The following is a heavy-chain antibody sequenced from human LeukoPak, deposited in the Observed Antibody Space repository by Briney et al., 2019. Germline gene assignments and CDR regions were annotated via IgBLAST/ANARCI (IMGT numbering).Heavy chain of an antibody. CDR2: IESDGSIK. V-gene: IGHV3-30*02. CDR1: GFPFRTYG. Sequence: PGGSLRLSCAASGFPFRTYGMHGVRQSPGKGLEGVALIESDGSIKNYADTVKGRFTISRDNFKNTLYLQMESLRDGDMAVYYCARDQYRSSNWFDYWGQGALVTVSS. D-gene: IGHD6-6*01. CDR3: ARDQYRSSNWFDY. J-gene: IGHJ4*02.